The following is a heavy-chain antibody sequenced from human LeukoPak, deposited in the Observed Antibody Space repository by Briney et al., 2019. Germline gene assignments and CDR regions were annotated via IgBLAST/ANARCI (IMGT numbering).Heavy chain of an antibody. J-gene: IGHJ5*02. CDR2: INHSGST. Sequence: SETLSLTCAVYGGSFSGYYWSWIRQPPGKGLEWIGEINHSGSTNYNPSLKSRVTTSVDTSKNQFSLKLSSVTAADTAVYYCARFVVVPAAMPNNWFDPWGQGTLVTVSS. CDR3: ARFVVVPAAMPNNWFDP. V-gene: IGHV4-34*01. D-gene: IGHD2-2*01. CDR1: GGSFSGYY.